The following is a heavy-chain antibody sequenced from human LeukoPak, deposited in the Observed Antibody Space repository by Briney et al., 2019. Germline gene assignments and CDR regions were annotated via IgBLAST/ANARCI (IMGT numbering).Heavy chain of an antibody. D-gene: IGHD2-2*01. Sequence: PGRSLRLSCAASGFTFSSYGMHWVRQAPGKGLEWVAVISYDGSNKYYADSVKGRFTISRDNSKNTLYLQMNSLRAEDTAVYYCAKDPYCSSTSCSDYWGQGTLVTVSS. CDR2: ISYDGSNK. V-gene: IGHV3-30*18. CDR1: GFTFSSYG. CDR3: AKDPYCSSTSCSDY. J-gene: IGHJ4*02.